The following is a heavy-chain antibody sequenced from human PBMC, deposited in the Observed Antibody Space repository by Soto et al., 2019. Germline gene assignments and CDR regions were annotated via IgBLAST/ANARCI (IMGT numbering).Heavy chain of an antibody. D-gene: IGHD1-1*01. Sequence: QVHLVQSGAEVKKPGASVKVSCKGSGYTFTTYGITCVRQAPGQGLEWMGWISAHNGNTNYAQKLQGRVTVTRDTSTSTAYMELRGLRSDDTAVYYCARGRYGDYWGQGALVTVSS. CDR2: ISAHNGNT. J-gene: IGHJ4*02. CDR1: GYTFTTYG. V-gene: IGHV1-18*01. CDR3: ARGRYGDY.